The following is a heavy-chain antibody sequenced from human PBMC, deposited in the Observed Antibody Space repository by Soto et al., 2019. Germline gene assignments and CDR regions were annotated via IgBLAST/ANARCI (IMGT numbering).Heavy chain of an antibody. CDR1: GFTFSTYA. V-gene: IGHV3-23*01. J-gene: IGHJ3*02. D-gene: IGHD4-17*01. Sequence: EAQLLESGGGLVQPGGSVRLSCVASGFTFSTYAMSWVRQAPGKGLEWVSALSPSGDETYYADSVQGRFTISSDNSMNALYLQMNSLRVEDTAVYYCAHPRGYGVFDAYDIWGQGTMVTVSS. CDR3: AHPRGYGVFDAYDI. CDR2: LSPSGDET.